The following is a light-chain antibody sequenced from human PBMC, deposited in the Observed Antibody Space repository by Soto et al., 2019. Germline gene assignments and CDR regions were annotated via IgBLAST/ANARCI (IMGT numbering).Light chain of an antibody. CDR2: DAS. V-gene: IGKV1-5*01. J-gene: IGKJ2*01. Sequence: DIEMTQSPSTLSASVGDRVSITCRASQSISSWLAWYQQKPGKAPKLLIYDASSLESGVPSRFSGSGSGTQFTLSISCLQPDDFATYYCQQCDSYPYTFGQGTNLEIK. CDR1: QSISSW. CDR3: QQCDSYPYT.